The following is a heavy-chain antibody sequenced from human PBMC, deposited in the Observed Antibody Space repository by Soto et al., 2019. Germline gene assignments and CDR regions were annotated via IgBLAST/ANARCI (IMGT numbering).Heavy chain of an antibody. J-gene: IGHJ4*02. CDR1: GDSVSSNSAA. V-gene: IGHV6-1*01. D-gene: IGHD1-26*01. Sequence: PSQTLSLTCGISGDSVSSNSAAWNWLRQSPSRGLEWLGRTYYRSKWYNDYAVSVESRITINPDTSKNHFSLQLNFVTPEDTAVYFCARGEQYSGRIFDYWGQGTLLTVSS. CDR3: ARGEQYSGRIFDY. CDR2: TYYRSKWYN.